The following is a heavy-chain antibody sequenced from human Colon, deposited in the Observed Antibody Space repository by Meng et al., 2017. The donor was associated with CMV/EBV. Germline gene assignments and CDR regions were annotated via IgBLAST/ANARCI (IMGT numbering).Heavy chain of an antibody. CDR2: ISSSSREI. Sequence: GGSLKISCAASGFTFRNYAMSWVRQAPGKGLEWVSFISSSSREIYYADSVKGRFTISRDNAKSSLYLQMNSLRVEDTAVYYCGRNRVDHWGQGTLVTVSS. CDR3: GRNRVDH. CDR1: GFTFRNYA. J-gene: IGHJ4*02. D-gene: IGHD3-10*01. V-gene: IGHV3-21*01.